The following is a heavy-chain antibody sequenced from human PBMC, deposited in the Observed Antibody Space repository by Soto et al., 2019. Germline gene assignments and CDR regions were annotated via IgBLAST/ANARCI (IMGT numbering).Heavy chain of an antibody. Sequence: QLQLQESGPGLVKPSETLSLTCTVSGGSISSSSYYWGWIRQPPGKGLEWIGSIYYSGSTYYNPSRKSRVTISVDTSKHQFSRKLSSVTAADTAVYYCATLGRGYSYGYGGGYDYWGQGTLVTVSS. D-gene: IGHD5-18*01. V-gene: IGHV4-39*01. CDR1: GGSISSSSYY. CDR3: ATLGRGYSYGYGGGYDY. J-gene: IGHJ4*02. CDR2: IYYSGST.